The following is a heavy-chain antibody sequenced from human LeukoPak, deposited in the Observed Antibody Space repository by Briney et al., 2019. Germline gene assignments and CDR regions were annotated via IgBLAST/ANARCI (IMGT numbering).Heavy chain of an antibody. CDR1: GFTFSSYA. CDR3: ARGATYYYGSGSSQFDY. Sequence: PGRSLRLSCAASGFTFSSYAMHWVRQAPGKGLGWVAVISYDGSNKYYADSVKGRFTVSRDNSKNTLYLRLNSLRAEDTAVYYCARGATYYYGSGSSQFDYWGQGTLVTVSS. J-gene: IGHJ4*02. CDR2: ISYDGSNK. V-gene: IGHV3-30*04. D-gene: IGHD3-10*01.